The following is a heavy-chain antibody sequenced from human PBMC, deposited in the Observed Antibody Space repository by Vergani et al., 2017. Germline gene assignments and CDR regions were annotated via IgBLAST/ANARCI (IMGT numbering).Heavy chain of an antibody. CDR2: IFPSGNS. Sequence: QVQLQESGPGLVKSSETLSLTCAVSGDSITNGGFSWNWIRQPPGKGPEWIGYIFPSGNSDYNPSLKNRVSISLDKSKNQFSLWVNSVTAADTAVYFCARASLRALVGYYYYMDVWVKGKTVVVSS. V-gene: IGHV4-30-2*01. J-gene: IGHJ6*03. D-gene: IGHD3-16*02. CDR1: GDSITNGGFS. CDR3: ARASLRALVGYYYYMDV.